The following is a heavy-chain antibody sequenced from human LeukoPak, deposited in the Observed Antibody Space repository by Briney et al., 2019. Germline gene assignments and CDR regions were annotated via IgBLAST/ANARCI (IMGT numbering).Heavy chain of an antibody. Sequence: SETLSLTCTVSGGSISSSSSYWGWIRQPPGKGLEWIGEINHSGSTNYNPSLKSRVTISVDTSKNQFSLKLSSVTAADTAVYYCAREAVAQYYFDYWGQGTLVTVSS. D-gene: IGHD6-19*01. CDR2: INHSGST. V-gene: IGHV4-39*07. CDR3: AREAVAQYYFDY. J-gene: IGHJ4*02. CDR1: GGSISSSSSY.